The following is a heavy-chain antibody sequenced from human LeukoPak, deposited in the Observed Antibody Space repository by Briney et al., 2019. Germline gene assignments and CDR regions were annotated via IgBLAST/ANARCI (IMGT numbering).Heavy chain of an antibody. J-gene: IGHJ4*02. D-gene: IGHD2-2*01. Sequence: ASVKVSCKASGYTFTSYDINWVRQATGQGLEWMGWMNPNSGNTGYAQKFQGRVTMTRNTSISTAYMELSSLRSEDTAVYYCARDLKPSIYCSSTSCYWRRLDYWGQGTLVTVSS. CDR1: GYTFTSYD. CDR3: ARDLKPSIYCSSTSCYWRRLDY. CDR2: MNPNSGNT. V-gene: IGHV1-8*01.